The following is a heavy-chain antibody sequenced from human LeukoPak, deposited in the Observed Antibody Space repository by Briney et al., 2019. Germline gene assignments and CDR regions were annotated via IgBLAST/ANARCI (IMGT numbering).Heavy chain of an antibody. D-gene: IGHD6-19*01. CDR3: AKDPGDKAVDRWFDP. CDR2: IKEDGSDK. J-gene: IGHJ5*02. CDR1: GFSFTTYW. V-gene: IGHV3-7*03. Sequence: GGSLRLSCAATGFSFTTYWMSWVRQAPGKGLEWVGNIKEDGSDKYYVDSVKGRFSISRDNAKNSLYLQMSSLRAEDTAVYYCAKDPGDKAVDRWFDPWGQGTLVTVSS.